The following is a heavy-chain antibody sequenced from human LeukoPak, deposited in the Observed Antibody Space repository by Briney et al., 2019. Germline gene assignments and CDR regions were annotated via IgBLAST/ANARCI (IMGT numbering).Heavy chain of an antibody. D-gene: IGHD3-22*01. CDR1: GGSVSSGGYY. V-gene: IGHV4-31*03. CDR3: ARGSLTYYDSSGYYYRAFDI. Sequence: SQTLSLTCTVSGGSVSSGGYYWSWIRQHPGKGLEWIGYIYYSGSTYYNPSLKSRVTISVDTSKNQFSLKLSSVTAADTAVYYCARGSLTYYDSSGYYYRAFDIWGQGTMVTVSS. J-gene: IGHJ3*02. CDR2: IYYSGST.